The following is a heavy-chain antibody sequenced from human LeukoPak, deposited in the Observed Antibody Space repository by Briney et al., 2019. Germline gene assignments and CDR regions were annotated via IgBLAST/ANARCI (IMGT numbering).Heavy chain of an antibody. CDR3: ATRGHSSSSTFDY. V-gene: IGHV4-30-4*08. J-gene: IGHJ4*02. D-gene: IGHD6-6*01. CDR2: IYYSGST. Sequence: SETLSLTCTVSGGSISSSSYYWGWIRQPPGKGLEWIGYIYYSGSTYYNPSLKSRVTISVDTSKNQFSLKLSSVTAADTAVYYCATRGHSSSSTFDYWGQGTLVAVSS. CDR1: GGSISSSSYY.